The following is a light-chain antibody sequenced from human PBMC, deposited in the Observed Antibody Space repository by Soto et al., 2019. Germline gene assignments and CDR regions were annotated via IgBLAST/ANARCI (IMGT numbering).Light chain of an antibody. V-gene: IGKV1-17*01. CDR3: QQYHNLWT. Sequence: IQLTQSPSSLSASVGDRVTISCRASQGIGNDLAWYQQKPGKAPRLLIFAASTRATGTPARFSGSGSGTEFTLTITSLQSEDFALYYCQQYHNLWTFGQGTEVEIK. CDR2: AAS. J-gene: IGKJ1*01. CDR1: QGIGND.